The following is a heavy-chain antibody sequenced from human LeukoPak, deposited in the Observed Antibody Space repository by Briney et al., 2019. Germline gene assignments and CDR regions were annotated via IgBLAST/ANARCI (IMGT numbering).Heavy chain of an antibody. CDR3: AKGRYSSGWSGDY. Sequence: GGSLRLSCAAYGFTFDDYAMHWVRQAPGKGLEWVSGISWNSGSIGYADSVKGRFTISRDNAKNSLYLQMNSLRAEDTALYYCAKGRYSSGWSGDYWGQGTLVTVSS. D-gene: IGHD6-19*01. CDR1: GFTFDDYA. CDR2: ISWNSGSI. J-gene: IGHJ4*02. V-gene: IGHV3-9*01.